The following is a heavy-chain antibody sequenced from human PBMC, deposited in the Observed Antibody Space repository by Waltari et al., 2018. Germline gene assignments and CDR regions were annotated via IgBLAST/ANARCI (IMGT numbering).Heavy chain of an antibody. V-gene: IGHV3-23*01. CDR3: AKSPPPNYYDFWSGYYEGFENGYYFDY. D-gene: IGHD3-3*01. Sequence: EVQLLESGGGLVQPGGSLRLSCAASGFPFSSYAMSWVRPAPGKGRGWVSGISGSGGSTYYADPGKVRFTISRDKSKNTLYLQMNSLRAEDTAVYYCAKSPPPNYYDFWSGYYEGFENGYYFDYWGQGTLVTVSS. CDR1: GFPFSSYA. CDR2: ISGSGGST. J-gene: IGHJ4*02.